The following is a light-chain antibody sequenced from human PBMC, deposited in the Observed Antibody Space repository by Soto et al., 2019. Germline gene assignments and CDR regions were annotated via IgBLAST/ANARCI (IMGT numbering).Light chain of an antibody. Sequence: EIVMTQSPATLSVSPGERATLSCRSSQSVSSNLAWYQQKPAQAPRLIIYGASTRATGIPARFSGSGSGTEFTLTISSLQSEDFAFYYCQQYNNWPLTFGGGTKVEIK. CDR2: GAS. V-gene: IGKV3-15*01. CDR3: QQYNNWPLT. J-gene: IGKJ4*01. CDR1: QSVSSN.